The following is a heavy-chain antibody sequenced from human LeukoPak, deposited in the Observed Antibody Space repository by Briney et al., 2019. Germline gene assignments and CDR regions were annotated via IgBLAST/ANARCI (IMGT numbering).Heavy chain of an antibody. Sequence: GGSLRLSCAASGFSFSNYNMNWVRQAPGKRLEWLSYISSSSSTIYHADSVKGQFTISRDNAKSSLYLQMNSLRAEDTAVYYCARGSEATYYSESSGFYYWGQGTLVTVSS. CDR3: ARGSEATYYSESSGFYY. D-gene: IGHD3-22*01. CDR2: ISSSSSTI. V-gene: IGHV3-48*04. CDR1: GFSFSNYN. J-gene: IGHJ4*02.